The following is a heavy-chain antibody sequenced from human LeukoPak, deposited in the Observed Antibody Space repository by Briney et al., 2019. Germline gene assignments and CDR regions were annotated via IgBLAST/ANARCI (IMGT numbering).Heavy chain of an antibody. CDR2: ISSSGSTI. Sequence: GGSLRLSCAASGFTFSDYYMSWIRQAPGKGLEWVSYISSSGSTIYYADSVKGRFTISRDNAKNSLYLQMNNLRAEDTALYYCARGGYYYDSSGYYYGGVRYFDYWGQGTLVTVSS. CDR3: ARGGYYYDSSGYYYGGVRYFDY. J-gene: IGHJ4*02. CDR1: GFTFSDYY. D-gene: IGHD3-22*01. V-gene: IGHV3-11*01.